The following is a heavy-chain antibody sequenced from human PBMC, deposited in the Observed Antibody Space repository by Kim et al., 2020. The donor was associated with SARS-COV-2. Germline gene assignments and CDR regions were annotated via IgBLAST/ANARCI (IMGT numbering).Heavy chain of an antibody. CDR1: GYTFTSYD. V-gene: IGHV1-8*01. Sequence: ASVKVSCKASGYTFTSYDINWVRQATGQGLEWMGWMNPNSGNTGYAQKFQGRVTMTRNTSISTAYMELSSLRSEDTAVYYSARAVRGSGFGVVIIRAYYMDVWGKGTTVTVSS. J-gene: IGHJ6*03. CDR3: ARAVRGSGFGVVIIRAYYMDV. CDR2: MNPNSGNT. D-gene: IGHD3-3*01.